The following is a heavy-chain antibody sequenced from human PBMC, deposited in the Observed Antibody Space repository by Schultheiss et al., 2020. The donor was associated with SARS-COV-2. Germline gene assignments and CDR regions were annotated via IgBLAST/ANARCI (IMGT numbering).Heavy chain of an antibody. CDR1: GFTFSNYS. V-gene: IGHV3-21*01. Sequence: GGSLRLSCAASGFTFSNYSVNWVRQAPGQGLEWVSLISSGGNYIHYGDSVEGRVTISRDNLKITLSLQMNNLRDYDTAVYYFAGGQYSSTSGGFDFWGQGTLVTVSS. J-gene: IGHJ4*02. CDR3: AGGQYSSTSGGFDF. D-gene: IGHD6-6*01. CDR2: ISSGGNYI.